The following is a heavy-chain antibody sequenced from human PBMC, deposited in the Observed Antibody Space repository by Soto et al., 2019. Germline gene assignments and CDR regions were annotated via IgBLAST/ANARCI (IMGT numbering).Heavy chain of an antibody. CDR2: IQYSGST. CDR1: GDSVSGGSYY. Sequence: SETLSLTCTVSGDSVSGGSYYWTWIRQPPGKGLEWLGYIQYSGSTSYKPSLKSRITISRDASRNHFSLRLSSVTAADTAVYYCAAHYYDATAYLDFWGHGTLVTVSS. CDR3: AAHYYDATAYLDF. J-gene: IGHJ4*01. D-gene: IGHD3-22*01. V-gene: IGHV4-61*03.